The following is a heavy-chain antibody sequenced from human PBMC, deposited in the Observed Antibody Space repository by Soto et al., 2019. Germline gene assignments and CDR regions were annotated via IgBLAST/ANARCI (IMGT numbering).Heavy chain of an antibody. J-gene: IGHJ4*02. CDR3: AKDGGPVYCNSPGCSAKHFDY. D-gene: IGHD2-2*01. V-gene: IGHV3-30*18. CDR1: GFTFGHYA. CDR2: ISYDGDNE. Sequence: QVQLEESGVGVVQPGRSLRLSCAASGFTFGHYAMHWVRQAPGKGLEWLAIISYDGDNEYYTGSVRGRFTISRDNSKNTLYLQTNNLRHEDTAVYYCAKDGGPVYCNSPGCSAKHFDYWGQGTLVTVSS.